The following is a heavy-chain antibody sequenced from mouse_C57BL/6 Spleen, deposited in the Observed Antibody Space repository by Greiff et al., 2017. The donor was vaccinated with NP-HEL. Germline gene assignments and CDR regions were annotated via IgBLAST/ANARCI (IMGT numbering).Heavy chain of an antibody. CDR3: ARGLTTVVARYFDV. CDR1: GFTFSSYA. Sequence: EVHLVESGGGLVKPGGSLKLSCAASGFTFSSYAMSWVRQTPEKRLEWVATISDGGSYTYYPDNVKGRFTISRDNAKNNLYLQMSHLKSEDTAMYYCARGLTTVVARYFDVWGTGTTVTVSS. J-gene: IGHJ1*03. V-gene: IGHV5-4*01. CDR2: ISDGGSYT. D-gene: IGHD1-1*01.